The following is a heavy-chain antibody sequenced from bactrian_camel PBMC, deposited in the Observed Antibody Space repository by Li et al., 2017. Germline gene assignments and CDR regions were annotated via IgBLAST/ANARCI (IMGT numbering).Heavy chain of an antibody. D-gene: IGHD1*01. J-gene: IGHJ4*01. CDR1: GYTYTAYC. V-gene: IGHV3S1*01. CDR3: AAKRSIGASLSFYAYSY. Sequence: QVQLVESGGGSAQAGGSLRLSCRALGYTYTAYCMGWFRQGAGKEREGVAAIYTGGDNTYYADSVKGRFTISGDNAKNTLYLQMNSLRPEDTASYYCAAKRSIGASLSFYAYSYWGQGTQVTVSS. CDR2: IYTGGDNT.